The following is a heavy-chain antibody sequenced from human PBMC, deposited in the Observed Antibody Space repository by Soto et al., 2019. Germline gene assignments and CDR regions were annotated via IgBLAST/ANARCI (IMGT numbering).Heavy chain of an antibody. J-gene: IGHJ3*02. Sequence: EVQLVESGGGLVKPGGSLRLSCAASGFTFSSYSMNWVRQAPGKGLEWVSSISSSSSYIYYADLVKGRFTISRDHAKNTLYRQMNRLRAEDTAVYYCARDPDIVVVVAATPAAFDIWGQETMVTVSS. CDR1: GFTFSSYS. CDR3: ARDPDIVVVVAATPAAFDI. CDR2: ISSSSSYI. D-gene: IGHD2-15*01. V-gene: IGHV3-21*01.